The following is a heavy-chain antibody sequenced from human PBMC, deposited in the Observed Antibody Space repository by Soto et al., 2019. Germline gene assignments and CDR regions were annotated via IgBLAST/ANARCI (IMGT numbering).Heavy chain of an antibody. D-gene: IGHD3-3*01. CDR3: ARESDFWSGPNHGAFDI. CDR1: GGSISSYY. V-gene: IGHV4-59*01. CDR2: IYYSGST. J-gene: IGHJ3*02. Sequence: SETLSLTCTVSGGSISSYYWSWIRQPPGKGLEWIGYIYYSGSTNYYPSLKSRVTISVETSKNQFSLKLSSVTAADTAVYYCARESDFWSGPNHGAFDIWGQGTMVTVSS.